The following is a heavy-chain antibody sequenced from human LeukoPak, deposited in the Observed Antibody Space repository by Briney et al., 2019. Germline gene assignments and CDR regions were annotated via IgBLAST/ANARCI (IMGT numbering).Heavy chain of an antibody. CDR3: ARGGQLMVRGVIVIARWFDP. D-gene: IGHD3-10*01. Sequence: GGSLRLSCAASGFTFSSYGMSWVRQAPGKGLEWVSAISGSGGSTYYADSVKGRFTISRDNSKNTLYLQMNSLRAEDTAVYYCARGGQLMVRGVIVIARWFDPWGQGTLVTVSS. V-gene: IGHV3-23*01. CDR2: ISGSGGST. J-gene: IGHJ5*02. CDR1: GFTFSSYG.